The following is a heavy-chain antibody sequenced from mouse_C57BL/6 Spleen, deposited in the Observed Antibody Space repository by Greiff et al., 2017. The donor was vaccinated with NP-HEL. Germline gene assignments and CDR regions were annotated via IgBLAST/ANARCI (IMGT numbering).Heavy chain of an antibody. J-gene: IGHJ4*01. CDR1: GFSLTSYG. CDR3: AKNPRGLGSMDY. V-gene: IGHV2-4*01. Sequence: QVQLKESGPGLVQPSQSLSITCTVSGFSLTSYGVHWVRQPPGKGLEWLGVIWSGGSTDYNAAFISRLSISKDNSKSQVFFKMNSLQADDTARYYCAKNPRGLGSMDYWGQGTSVTVSS. D-gene: IGHD4-1*01. CDR2: IWSGGST.